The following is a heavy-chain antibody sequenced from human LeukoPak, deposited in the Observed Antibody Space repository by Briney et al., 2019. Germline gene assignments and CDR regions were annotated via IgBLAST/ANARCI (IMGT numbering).Heavy chain of an antibody. CDR1: GFTLSYYW. V-gene: IGHV3-7*04. CDR3: ARHSAGYTTFFDY. CDR2: IMQDGSEK. Sequence: GGSLRLSCAASGFTLSYYWMTWVRRAPGKGLEWVANIMQDGSEKYYVDSVKGRFTISRDNAKNSLYLQMNSLRAEDTAVYYCARHSAGYTTFFDYWGQGTLVTVSS. D-gene: IGHD5-24*01. J-gene: IGHJ4*02.